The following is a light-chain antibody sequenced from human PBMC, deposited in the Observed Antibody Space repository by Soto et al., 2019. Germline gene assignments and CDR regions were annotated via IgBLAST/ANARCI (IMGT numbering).Light chain of an antibody. CDR2: GAS. J-gene: IGKJ5*01. Sequence: EIVLTQSPATLSLSPGERATLSCRASQSVSSSYLAWYQQKPGQAPRLLIYGASSRGTGIPDRFSGSGSGTDFTLTISSLQSEDFALYYCQQYNKWPLITFGQGTRLEIK. CDR1: QSVSSSY. CDR3: QQYNKWPLIT. V-gene: IGKV3D-20*02.